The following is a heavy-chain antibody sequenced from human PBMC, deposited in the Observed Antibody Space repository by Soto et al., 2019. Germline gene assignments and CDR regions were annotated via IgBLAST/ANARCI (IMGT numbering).Heavy chain of an antibody. CDR2: ISGYNGNT. V-gene: IGHV1-18*01. D-gene: IGHD4-17*01. CDR1: GYTFTSYG. Sequence: QVQLVQSGAEVKKPGASVKVSCKASGYTFTSYGISWVRQAPGQGLEWMGWISGYNGNTKYAQKLQGRVTMTTDTSMRTAYMELRSLISDDTAVYYCARFNGDYGWFDPWGQGTLVTVSS. J-gene: IGHJ5*02. CDR3: ARFNGDYGWFDP.